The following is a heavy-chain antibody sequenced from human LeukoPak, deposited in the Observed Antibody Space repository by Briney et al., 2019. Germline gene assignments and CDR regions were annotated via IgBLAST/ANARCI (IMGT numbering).Heavy chain of an antibody. D-gene: IGHD2-8*02. CDR2: IIPIFGTA. J-gene: IGHJ6*03. V-gene: IGHV1-69*05. Sequence: ASVKVSCKASGGTFSSYAISWVRQAPGQGLEWMGGIIPIFGTANYAQKFQGRVTITTDESTSTAYMELSSLRSEDTAVYYCARDRWYMARDYYYYMDVSGKGTTVTVCS. CDR1: GGTFSSYA. CDR3: ARDRWYMARDYYYYMDV.